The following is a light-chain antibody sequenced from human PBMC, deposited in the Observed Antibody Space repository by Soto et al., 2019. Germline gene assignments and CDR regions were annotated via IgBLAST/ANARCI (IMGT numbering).Light chain of an antibody. CDR2: GAS. Sequence: IRMTPSSATLSVSPGGKATLSRRASQRVSRNLAWYQQKPGQAPRLLIYGASTRATGIPARFSGSGSGTEFTLTISSLQSEDFAVYYCQQYNNWPPWTFGQGTKVEIK. CDR3: QQYNNWPPWT. J-gene: IGKJ1*01. V-gene: IGKV3-15*01. CDR1: QRVSRN.